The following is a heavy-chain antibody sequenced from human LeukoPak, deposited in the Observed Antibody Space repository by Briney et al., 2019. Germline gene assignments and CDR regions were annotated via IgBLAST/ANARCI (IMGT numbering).Heavy chain of an antibody. CDR2: INPNSGGT. D-gene: IGHD1-26*01. V-gene: IGHV1-2*02. J-gene: IGHJ4*02. CDR3: ARGVVATIIGVGATTANDY. Sequence: ASVKVSCKASGYTFTGYYMHWVRQAPGQGLEWMGWINPNSGGTNYAQKFQGRVTMTRDTSISTAYMELSRLRSDDTAVYYCARGVVATIIGVGATTANDYWGQGTLVTVSS. CDR1: GYTFTGYY.